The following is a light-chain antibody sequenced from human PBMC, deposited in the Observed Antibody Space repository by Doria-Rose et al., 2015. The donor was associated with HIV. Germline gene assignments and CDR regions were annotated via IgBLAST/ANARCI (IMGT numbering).Light chain of an antibody. V-gene: IGKV1-8*01. J-gene: IGKJ5*01. CDR1: QGISSY. CDR3: QQYYSYPRA. CDR2: AAS. Sequence: TITCRASQGISSYLAWYQQKPGKAPNLLIYAASTLQSGVPSRFGGSGSGTDFTLTISCLQSEDFATYYCQQYYSYPRAFGQGTGLEIK.